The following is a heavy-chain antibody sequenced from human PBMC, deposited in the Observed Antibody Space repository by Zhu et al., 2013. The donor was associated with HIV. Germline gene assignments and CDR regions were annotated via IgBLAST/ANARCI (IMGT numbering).Heavy chain of an antibody. D-gene: IGHD4-17*01. CDR1: GYTLTELS. CDR2: FDPEDGET. CDR3: ATHRPTVVKYRDYYYYMDV. V-gene: IGHV1-24*01. J-gene: IGHJ6*03. Sequence: QVQLVQSGAEVKKPGASVKVSCKVSGYTLTELSMHWVRQAPGKGLEWMGGFDPEDGETIYAQKFQGRVTMTEDTSTDTAYMELSSLRSEDTAVYYCATHRPTVVKYRDYYYYMDVWGKGTTGHRLL.